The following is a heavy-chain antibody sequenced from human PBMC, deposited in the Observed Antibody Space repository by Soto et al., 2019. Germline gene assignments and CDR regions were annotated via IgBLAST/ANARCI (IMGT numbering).Heavy chain of an antibody. CDR3: AREISTYYGSGSYVVVNWFDP. D-gene: IGHD3-10*01. CDR2: IYYSGST. CDR1: GGSVSSGSYY. J-gene: IGHJ5*02. V-gene: IGHV4-61*01. Sequence: SETLSLTCTVSGGSVSSGSYYWSWIRQPPGKGLEWIGYIYYSGSTNYNPSLKSRVTISVDTSKNQFALKLSSVTAADTAVYYCAREISTYYGSGSYVVVNWFDPWGQGTLVTVSS.